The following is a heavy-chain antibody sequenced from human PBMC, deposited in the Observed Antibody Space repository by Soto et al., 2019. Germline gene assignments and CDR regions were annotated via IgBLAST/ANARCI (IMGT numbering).Heavy chain of an antibody. CDR1: GYSFTSDW. CDR2: IYPGDSDT. J-gene: IGHJ6*02. Sequence: GESLKISCKGSGYSFTSDWIGWARQMPGKGLEWMGIIYPGDSDTRYSPSFQGQVTISADKSISTAYLQWSSLKASDTAMYYCARTAAAGKYYNGMDVWGQGTTVTVSS. CDR3: ARTAAAGKYYNGMDV. D-gene: IGHD6-13*01. V-gene: IGHV5-51*01.